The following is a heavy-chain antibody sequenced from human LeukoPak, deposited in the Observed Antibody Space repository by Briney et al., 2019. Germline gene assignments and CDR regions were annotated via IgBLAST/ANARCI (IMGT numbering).Heavy chain of an antibody. V-gene: IGHV4-59*01. Sequence: SETLSLTCTVSGGSISSYYWSWIRQPPGKGLEWIGYIYYSGSTNYNPSLKSRVTISVDTSKNQFSLKLSSVTAADTAVYYCARGEGGGDFWSGYYTGPAYYYYMDVWGKGTTVTVSS. CDR3: ARGEGGGDFWSGYYTGPAYYYYMDV. D-gene: IGHD3-3*01. J-gene: IGHJ6*03. CDR2: IYYSGST. CDR1: GGSISSYY.